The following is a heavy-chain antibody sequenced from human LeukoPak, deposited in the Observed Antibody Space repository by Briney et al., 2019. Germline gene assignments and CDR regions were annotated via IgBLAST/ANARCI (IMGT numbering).Heavy chain of an antibody. Sequence: QTWGSLRLSCAASGFTFSSYAVSWVRQAPGKGLEWVSAISARGDSTYYADSVEGRFTISRDNSKNTLYLQMNSLRAEDTALYYCARGAYGDYDYWGQGTLVTVSS. V-gene: IGHV3-23*01. J-gene: IGHJ4*02. D-gene: IGHD4-17*01. CDR2: ISARGDST. CDR1: GFTFSSYA. CDR3: ARGAYGDYDY.